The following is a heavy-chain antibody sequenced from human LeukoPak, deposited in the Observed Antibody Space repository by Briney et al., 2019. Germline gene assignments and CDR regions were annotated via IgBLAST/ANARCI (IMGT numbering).Heavy chain of an antibody. CDR3: ARDMGRGRSSWPY. D-gene: IGHD6-13*01. CDR2: IDQDGSEK. J-gene: IGHJ4*02. CDR1: GFTFSSYW. Sequence: GGSLRLSCAASGFTFSSYWMSWVRQVPGKGLEWVANIDQDGSEKYYVDSVKGRFTISRDNAKNSLYLQMNSLRAEDTAVYYCARDMGRGRSSWPYWGQGTLVTVSS. V-gene: IGHV3-7*01.